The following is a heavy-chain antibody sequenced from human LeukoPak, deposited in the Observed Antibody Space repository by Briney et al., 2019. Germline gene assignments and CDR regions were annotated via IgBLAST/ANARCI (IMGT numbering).Heavy chain of an antibody. J-gene: IGHJ4*02. CDR3: ARAPPYYDFWSGSPGDYFDY. CDR1: GGSISSGSYY. V-gene: IGHV4-61*02. Sequence: PSETLSLTCTVSGGSISSGSYYWSWIRQPAGKGLEWIGRIYTSGSTNYNPSLKSRVTISVDTSKNQFSLKLSSVTAADTAVYYGARAPPYYDFWSGSPGDYFDYWGQGTLVTVSS. CDR2: IYTSGST. D-gene: IGHD3-3*01.